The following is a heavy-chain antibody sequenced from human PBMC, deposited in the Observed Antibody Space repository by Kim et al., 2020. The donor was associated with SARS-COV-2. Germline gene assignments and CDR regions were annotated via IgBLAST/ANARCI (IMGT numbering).Heavy chain of an antibody. J-gene: IGHJ3*02. V-gene: IGHV4-34*01. Sequence: PSLKSRVTISVDTSKNQFPLKLSSVTAADTAVYYCARVNVRGSRGDAFDIWGQGTMVTVSS. D-gene: IGHD3-16*01. CDR3: ARVNVRGSRGDAFDI.